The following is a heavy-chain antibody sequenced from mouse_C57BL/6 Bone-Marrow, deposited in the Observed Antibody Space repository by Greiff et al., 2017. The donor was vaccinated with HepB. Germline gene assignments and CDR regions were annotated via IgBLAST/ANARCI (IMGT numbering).Heavy chain of an antibody. CDR2: ISSGGSYT. J-gene: IGHJ2*01. CDR1: GFTFSSYG. CDR3: ARLITTVVAFDY. V-gene: IGHV5-6*01. Sequence: EVQLQESGGDLVKPGGSLKLSCAASGFTFSSYGMSWVRQTPDKRLEWVATISSGGSYTYYPDSVKGRFTISRDNAKNTLYLQMSSLKSEDTAMYYCARLITTVVAFDYWGQGTTLTVSS. D-gene: IGHD1-1*01.